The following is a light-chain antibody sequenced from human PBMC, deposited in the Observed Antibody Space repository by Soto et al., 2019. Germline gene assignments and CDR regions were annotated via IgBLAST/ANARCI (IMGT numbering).Light chain of an antibody. Sequence: QSALTQPRSVSGSPGQSVTLSCTGTSSDVGGYNFVSWYQQYPGKAPKLIIYDVSKRPSGVPDRFSGSKSGNTASLTTAGLQAEDEADYYCCSYAGTYTLWVFGGGTKLTVL. CDR2: DVS. CDR1: SSDVGGYNF. V-gene: IGLV2-11*01. J-gene: IGLJ3*02. CDR3: CSYAGTYTLWV.